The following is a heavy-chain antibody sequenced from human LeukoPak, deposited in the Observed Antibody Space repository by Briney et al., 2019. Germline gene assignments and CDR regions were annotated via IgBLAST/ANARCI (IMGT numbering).Heavy chain of an antibody. CDR1: GFTFSDYY. Sequence: PGGSLRLSCAASGFTFSDYYMSWIRQAPGKGREWVSYISSSGSTIYYADSVKGRFTISRDNAKNSLYLQMNSLRAEDTAVYYCARAQWLGVYAFDIWGQGTMVTVSS. CDR2: ISSSGSTI. D-gene: IGHD6-19*01. V-gene: IGHV3-11*04. CDR3: ARAQWLGVYAFDI. J-gene: IGHJ3*02.